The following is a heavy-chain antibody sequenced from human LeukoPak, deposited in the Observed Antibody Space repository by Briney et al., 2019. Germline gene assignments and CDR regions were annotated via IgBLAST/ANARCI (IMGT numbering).Heavy chain of an antibody. V-gene: IGHV3-74*01. CDR2: INTDGSDT. CDR1: GFSFSTSW. D-gene: IGHD3-16*01. J-gene: IGHJ4*02. CDR3: TRDGGVGY. Sequence: GGSPRLSCVAPGFSFSTSWMHWVRQAPGKGLVWVSHINTDGSDTDYADSAKGRFTISRDNAKNTLYLQMNNLRTEDTAVYYCTRDGGVGYWGQGTLVTVSS.